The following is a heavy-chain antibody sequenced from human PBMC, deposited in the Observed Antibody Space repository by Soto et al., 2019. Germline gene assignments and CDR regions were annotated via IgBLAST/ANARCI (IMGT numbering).Heavy chain of an antibody. V-gene: IGHV4-4*07. Sequence: PSETLSLTCTVSGASISGFYWSWIRKSAGKGLEWIGRIYATGTTDYNPSLKSRVMMSVDTSKKQFSLKLSSVTAADTAVYHCVSDGTQTLRDWFDHWGQGISATVSS. J-gene: IGHJ5*02. CDR3: VSDGTQTLRDWFDH. CDR1: GASISGFY. D-gene: IGHD1-1*01. CDR2: IYATGTT.